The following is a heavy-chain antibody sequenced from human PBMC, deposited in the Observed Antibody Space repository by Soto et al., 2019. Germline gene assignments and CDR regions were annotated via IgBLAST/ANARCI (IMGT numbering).Heavy chain of an antibody. D-gene: IGHD1-26*01. CDR1: GFTFSSYA. J-gene: IGHJ6*02. V-gene: IGHV3-23*01. Sequence: EAQLLESGGGLLQPWGSLRLSCAASGFTFSSYAMSWVRLAPGKGLEWVSGITGSGAITYYTDSVKGRFTISRDNSKNTLYLQMHSLRAEDTAVYYCARDVWETTSMYYGLDVWGLGTTVTVSS. CDR2: ITGSGAIT. CDR3: ARDVWETTSMYYGLDV.